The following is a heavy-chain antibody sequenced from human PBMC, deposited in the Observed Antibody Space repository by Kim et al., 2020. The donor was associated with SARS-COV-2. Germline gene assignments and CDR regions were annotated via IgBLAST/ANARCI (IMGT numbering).Heavy chain of an antibody. D-gene: IGHD2-2*01. J-gene: IGHJ4*02. CDR3: ARVPYCSSTSCYYYFDY. CDR1: GYTFTSYA. V-gene: IGHV7-4-1*02. CDR2: INTNTGNP. Sequence: ASVKVSCKASGYTFTSYAMNWVRQAPGQGLEWMGWINTNTGNPTYAQGFTGRFVFSLDTSVSTAYLQISSLKAEDTAVYYCARVPYCSSTSCYYYFDYWGQGTLVTVSS.